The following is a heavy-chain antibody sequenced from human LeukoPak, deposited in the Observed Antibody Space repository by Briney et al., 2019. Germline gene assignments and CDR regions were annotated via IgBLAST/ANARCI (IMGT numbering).Heavy chain of an antibody. D-gene: IGHD6-6*01. V-gene: IGHV4-39*07. CDR1: GGSIFSSNSY. J-gene: IGHJ6*03. CDR3: ATLANYYNSLMDV. CDR2: IYYSGNT. Sequence: SETLSLTCTVSGGSIFSSNSYWGWLRQPPGKGVEWIGSIYYSGNTYYNASLKSRVTISVDTSKNQFSLKLNSVTAADTAVYYCATLANYYNSLMDVWGKGTTVTISS.